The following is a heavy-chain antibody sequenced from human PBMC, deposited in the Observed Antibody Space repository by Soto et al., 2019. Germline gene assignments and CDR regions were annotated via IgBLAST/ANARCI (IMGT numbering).Heavy chain of an antibody. D-gene: IGHD6-13*01. Sequence: QVQLVQSGAEVKKPGASVKDSCKASGYPFTSYYRHWVRQAPGQVLEWRGIINPSGGSTSYAQKFQGRVTMIRETSTCTVYMELSRLRSEDTAVYYCASSGGLVASAGHWGAFDIWGQGTMVTVSS. CDR3: ASSGGLVASAGHWGAFDI. CDR2: INPSGGST. CDR1: GYPFTSYY. J-gene: IGHJ3*02. V-gene: IGHV1-46*03.